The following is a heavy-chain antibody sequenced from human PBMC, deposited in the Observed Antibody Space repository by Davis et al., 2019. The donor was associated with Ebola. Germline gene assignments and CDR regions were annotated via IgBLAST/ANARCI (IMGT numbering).Heavy chain of an antibody. CDR3: ARGVEEDIVVLVAVYNWFDP. Sequence: AASVKVSCKASGYTFTGYYMHWVRQAPGQGLEWMGWINPNSGGTNYAQKFQGRVTMTRDTSISTAYMELSRLRSDDTAVYYCARGVEEDIVVLVAVYNWFDPWGQGTLVTVSS. CDR2: INPNSGGT. CDR1: GYTFTGYY. D-gene: IGHD2-15*01. V-gene: IGHV1-2*02. J-gene: IGHJ5*02.